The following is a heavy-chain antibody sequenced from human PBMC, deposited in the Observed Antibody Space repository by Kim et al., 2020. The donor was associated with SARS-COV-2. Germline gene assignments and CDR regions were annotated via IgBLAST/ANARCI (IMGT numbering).Heavy chain of an antibody. CDR3: ARRGSGWYIHY. V-gene: IGHV4-39*01. Sequence: NPSLRSRVTLSVDTAKNQFSLELSCVTAADTAVYYCARRGSGWYIHYWGQGTLVTVSS. D-gene: IGHD6-19*01. J-gene: IGHJ4*02.